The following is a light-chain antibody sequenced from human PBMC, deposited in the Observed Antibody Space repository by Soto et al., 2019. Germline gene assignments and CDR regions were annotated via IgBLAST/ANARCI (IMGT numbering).Light chain of an antibody. CDR2: DAS. CDR1: QSVSSF. V-gene: IGKV3-11*01. J-gene: IGKJ5*01. CDR3: QTRSKWPPIP. Sequence: GLTQSVVTVSLSPEHTATLYCRASQSVSSFLAWYQQKHGQAPRLLIYDASNRATGIPARFSGGGSGTDFTLTIDNLEPADFAIYYCQTRSKWPPIPSGQGTRLEI.